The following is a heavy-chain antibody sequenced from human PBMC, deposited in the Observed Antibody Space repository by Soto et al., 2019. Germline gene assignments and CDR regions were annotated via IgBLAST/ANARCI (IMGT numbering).Heavy chain of an antibody. CDR3: ARGEEYGPGPFDY. CDR2: ISAYNGNT. J-gene: IGHJ4*02. V-gene: IGHV1-18*04. D-gene: IGHD1-26*01. Sequence: XSVKVSGTAAAYSFRSYGISGVRHAPGQGLEWMGWISAYNGNTNYAQKLQGRVTMTTDTSTSTAYMELRSLRSDDTAVYYCARGEEYGPGPFDYWGEGTLVTAP. CDR1: AYSFRSYG.